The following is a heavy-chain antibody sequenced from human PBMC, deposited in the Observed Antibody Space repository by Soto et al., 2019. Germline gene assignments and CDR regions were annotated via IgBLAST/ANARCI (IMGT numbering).Heavy chain of an antibody. CDR1: GFTFSSYS. J-gene: IGHJ6*02. CDR3: ARDSGLTGYWPDYYYYGMDV. V-gene: IGHV3-21*01. Sequence: EVQLVESGGGLVKPGGSLRLSCAASGFTFSSYSMNWVRQAPGKGLEWVSSISSSSSYIYYADPVKGRFTISRDNAKNSLYLQMNSLRAEDTAVYYCARDSGLTGYWPDYYYYGMDVWGQGTTVTVSS. CDR2: ISSSSSYI. D-gene: IGHD3-9*01.